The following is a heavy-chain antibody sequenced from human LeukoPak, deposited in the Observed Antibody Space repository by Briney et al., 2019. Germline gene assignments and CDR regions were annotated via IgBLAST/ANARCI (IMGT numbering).Heavy chain of an antibody. V-gene: IGHV4-34*01. D-gene: IGHD3-16*02. Sequence: TSETLSLTCAVYGGSFSGYYWSWIRQPPGKGLEWIGEINHSGSTNYNPSLKSRVTISVDTSKNQFSLKLSSVTAADTAVYYCARRKYDYVWGSYLHIDYWGQGTLVTVSS. CDR3: ARRKYDYVWGSYLHIDY. CDR1: GGSFSGYY. J-gene: IGHJ4*02. CDR2: INHSGST.